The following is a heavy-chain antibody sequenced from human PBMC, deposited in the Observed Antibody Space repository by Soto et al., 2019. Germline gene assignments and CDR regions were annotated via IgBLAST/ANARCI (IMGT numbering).Heavy chain of an antibody. CDR1: GFTFTRYS. CDR3: ARESEDLTSNFDY. V-gene: IGHV3-21*06. CDR2: ISSTTHYI. Sequence: GGSLRLSCAASGFTFTRYSMNWVRQAPGKWLEWVSSISSTTHYIYYADSMRGRFTISRDNAKNAVYLEMNSLRAEDTAVYYCARESEDLTSNFDYWGQGXLVTVSS. J-gene: IGHJ4*02.